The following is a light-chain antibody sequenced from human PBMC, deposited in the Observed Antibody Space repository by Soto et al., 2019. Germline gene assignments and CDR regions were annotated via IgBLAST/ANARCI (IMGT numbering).Light chain of an antibody. CDR1: QSITIW. Sequence: DIQMTQSPSTLSASVGVRVTITCRASQSITIWLAWYQQKPGKAPKLLIFDASSLESGVPSRFRGSGSGTEFTLTISSLQPDDFATYYCQHYNSYSWTFGQGTKVEIK. J-gene: IGKJ1*01. CDR3: QHYNSYSWT. V-gene: IGKV1-5*01. CDR2: DAS.